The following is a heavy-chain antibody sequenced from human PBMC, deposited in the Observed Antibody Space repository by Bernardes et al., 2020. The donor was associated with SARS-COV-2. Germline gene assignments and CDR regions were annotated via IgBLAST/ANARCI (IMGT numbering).Heavy chain of an antibody. J-gene: IGHJ4*02. Sequence: SETLSLTCSVSGGSISSSSFHWGWIRQPPGKGLEWIGSIFYSGTTNYNPSLKSRVSISVVTSKNQFSLKLRSVTAADTAVYYFASQYCTNGVYYLSHYWGQGTLVTVSS. CDR3: ASQYCTNGVYYLSHY. CDR2: IFYSGTT. CDR1: GGSISSSSFH. V-gene: IGHV4-39*01. D-gene: IGHD2-8*01.